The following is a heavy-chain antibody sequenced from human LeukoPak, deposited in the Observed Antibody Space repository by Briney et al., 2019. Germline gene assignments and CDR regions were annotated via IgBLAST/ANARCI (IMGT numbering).Heavy chain of an antibody. D-gene: IGHD6-19*01. CDR1: GFTFSSCA. V-gene: IGHV3-30-3*01. CDR3: ARDSGWSY. CDR2: ISFDGSNK. Sequence: GGSLRLSCAASGFTFSSCAMHWVRQAPGKGLEWVAVISFDGSNKYYADSVKGRFTISRDNSKNTLYLQMNSLRAEDTAVYYCARDSGWSYWGQGTLVTVSS. J-gene: IGHJ4*02.